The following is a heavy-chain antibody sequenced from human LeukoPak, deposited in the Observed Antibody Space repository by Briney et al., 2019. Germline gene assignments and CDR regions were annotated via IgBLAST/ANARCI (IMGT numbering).Heavy chain of an antibody. Sequence: SETLSLTCAVSGGSISSGGYSWSWIRQPPGKGLEWIGYIYYSGSTYYNPSLKSRVTISVDTSKNQFSLKLSSVTAADTAVYYCARVFVGIGNWFDPWGQGTLVTVSS. D-gene: IGHD3-16*01. V-gene: IGHV4-30-4*07. CDR2: IYYSGST. CDR3: ARVFVGIGNWFDP. CDR1: GGSISSGGYS. J-gene: IGHJ5*02.